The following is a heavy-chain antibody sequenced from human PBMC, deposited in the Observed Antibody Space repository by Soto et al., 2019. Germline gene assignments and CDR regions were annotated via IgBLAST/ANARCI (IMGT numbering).Heavy chain of an antibody. CDR1: GGSISSGDYY. CDR2: IYYSGST. CDR3: ASIPPVSYDY. V-gene: IGHV4-39*01. J-gene: IGHJ4*02. D-gene: IGHD2-2*02. Sequence: SETLSLTCTVSGGSISSGDYYWSWIRQPPGKGLEWIGNIYYSGSTYYNPSLKSRVTISVDTSKNQFSLKLSSVTAADTAVYYCASIPPVSYDYWGQGTLVTVSS.